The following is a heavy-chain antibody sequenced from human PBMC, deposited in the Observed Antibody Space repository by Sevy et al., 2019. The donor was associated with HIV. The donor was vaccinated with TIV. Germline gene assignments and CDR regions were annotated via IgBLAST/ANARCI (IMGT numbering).Heavy chain of an antibody. CDR3: ARDVTTAIFGVLRDYGMDV. D-gene: IGHD3-3*01. CDR2: IRQDGSEK. J-gene: IGHJ6*02. CDR1: GFTFSTYW. V-gene: IGHV3-7*01. Sequence: GGSLRLSCAASGFTFSTYWMSWVRQAPGKGLEWVANIRQDGSEKYYVDSVKGRFTISKENAKNSLYLQMNSLRAEDTAVYYWARDVTTAIFGVLRDYGMDVWGQGTTVTVSS.